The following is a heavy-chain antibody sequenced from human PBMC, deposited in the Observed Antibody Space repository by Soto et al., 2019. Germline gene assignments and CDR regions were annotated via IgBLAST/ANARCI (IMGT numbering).Heavy chain of an antibody. CDR2: IYYIGST. CDR1: GGSISSYY. Sequence: SETLSLTCTASGGSISSYYWSWIRQPPGKGLEWIGYIYYIGSTNYNPSLKSRLTISVDTSKNQFSLKLSSVTAADTAVYYCARDHISPGWFDPWGQGTLVTVSS. CDR3: ARDHISPGWFDP. J-gene: IGHJ5*02. D-gene: IGHD2-21*01. V-gene: IGHV4-59*01.